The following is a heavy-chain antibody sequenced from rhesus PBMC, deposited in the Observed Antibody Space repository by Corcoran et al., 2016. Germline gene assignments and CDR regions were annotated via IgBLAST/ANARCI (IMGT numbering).Heavy chain of an antibody. V-gene: IGHV4-65*01. CDR2: KSGRSGRT. CDR1: GGSVSSSYW. D-gene: IGHD5-12*01. J-gene: IGHJ4*01. Sequence: QVQLQESGPGLVKPSETLSLTCAVSGGSVSSSYWWSWIRQPPGKGLEWIGYKSGRSGRTLYHPPLKSRVTNSTDTSKNQFSLRLSCVTAADTAVYYWARGGYSYSDYWGQGVLVTVSS. CDR3: ARGGYSYSDY.